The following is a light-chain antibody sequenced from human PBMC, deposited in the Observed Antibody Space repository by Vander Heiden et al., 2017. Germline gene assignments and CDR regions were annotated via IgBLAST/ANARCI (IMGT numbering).Light chain of an antibody. J-gene: IGKJ1*01. CDR1: QSIASY. CDR2: AAS. CDR3: QQRYSTPRT. V-gene: IGKV1-39*01. Sequence: DSQMTQSPSSLSASVGDRVTITYLASQSIASYLNWYQQKPGKAPKLLIYAASSLQSGVPSRCSGSGSGTDYTPTISSMQAEDFATDYCQQRYSTPRTFGQGTKVEIK.